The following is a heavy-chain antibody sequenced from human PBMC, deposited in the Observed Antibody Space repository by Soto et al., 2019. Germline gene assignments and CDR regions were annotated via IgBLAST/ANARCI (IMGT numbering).Heavy chain of an antibody. CDR2: ITVYNGNT. CDR1: GYTFTRYG. V-gene: IGHV1-18*01. J-gene: IGHJ5*02. Sequence: QVKLVQSGAEVKKPGASVKVSCKASGYTFTRYGISWVRQAPGQGLEWMGWITVYNGNTNYAQKLQGRVTMTTDTXTXXAYMELRSLRSDDTAVYYWARDQGQQRRPWDWFDPWGQGTLVTVSS. CDR3: ARDQGQQRRPWDWFDP. D-gene: IGHD6-13*01.